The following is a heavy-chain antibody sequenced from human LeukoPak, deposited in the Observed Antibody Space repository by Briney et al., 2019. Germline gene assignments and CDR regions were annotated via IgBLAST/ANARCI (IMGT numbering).Heavy chain of an antibody. Sequence: GASVKVSCKASGYTFTNYAMNWVRQAPGQGLEWMGWINPNTGNPTYAQGFTGRFVFSLDTSVSTAYLRITSLKAEDTAVYYCARTYYDFWSGYHKFDYWGQGTLVTVSS. CDR3: ARTYYDFWSGYHKFDY. V-gene: IGHV7-4-1*02. CDR1: GYTFTNYA. D-gene: IGHD3-3*01. CDR2: INPNTGNP. J-gene: IGHJ4*02.